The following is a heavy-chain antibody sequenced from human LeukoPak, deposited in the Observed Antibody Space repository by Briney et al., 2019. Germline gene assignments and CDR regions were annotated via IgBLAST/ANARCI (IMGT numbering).Heavy chain of an antibody. Sequence: SGTLPLTCTVSGYSISSGYYWVWIRQPPWKGLEWIGSVYHSGSTYYNPSLKSRVTISVDTSKNQFSLKLSSVTAADAAVYYCARRHYDILTGYPSQPIDSWGQGTLVTVSS. CDR3: ARRHYDILTGYPSQPIDS. D-gene: IGHD3-9*01. J-gene: IGHJ4*02. CDR1: GYSISSGYY. V-gene: IGHV4-38-2*02. CDR2: VYHSGST.